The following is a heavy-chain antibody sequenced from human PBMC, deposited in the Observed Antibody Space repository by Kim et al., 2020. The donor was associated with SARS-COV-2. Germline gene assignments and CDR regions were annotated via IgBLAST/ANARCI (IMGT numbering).Heavy chain of an antibody. CDR2: IRWNSGSI. Sequence: GGSLRLSCAASGFTFDDYAMHWVRQAPGKGLEWVSGIRWNSGSIGYADSVKGRFTISRDTAKNSLYLQMNSLRAEDTALYYCAKAGGGYYYGSGSYFSYYYYGMDVWGQGTTVTVS. D-gene: IGHD3-10*01. V-gene: IGHV3-9*01. CDR1: GFTFDDYA. CDR3: AKAGGGYYYGSGSYFSYYYYGMDV. J-gene: IGHJ6*02.